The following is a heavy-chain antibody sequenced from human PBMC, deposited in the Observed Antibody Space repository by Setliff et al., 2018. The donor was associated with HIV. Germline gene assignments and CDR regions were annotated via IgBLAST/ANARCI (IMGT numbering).Heavy chain of an antibody. D-gene: IGHD3-22*01. CDR2: INHSGST. V-gene: IGHV4-34*01. J-gene: IGHJ4*02. CDR1: GGSFSGYY. CDR3: ARLTTTYYYDSSAYYHPV. Sequence: SETLSLTCAVYGGSFSGYYWSWIRQPPGKGLEWIGEINHSGSTNYNPSLKSRVTISVDTSKNQLSLKLSSVTAADTAVFYCARLTTTYYYDSSAYYHPVWGQGTLVTVSS.